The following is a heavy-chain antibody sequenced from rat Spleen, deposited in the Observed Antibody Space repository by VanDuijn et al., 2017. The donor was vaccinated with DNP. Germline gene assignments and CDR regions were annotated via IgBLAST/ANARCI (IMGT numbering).Heavy chain of an antibody. CDR3: ATHYGYPDY. Sequence: EVDLVETGGGLVQPGRSLKVSCVASGFTFSDYWMYWFRQAPGKGLEWIASINAAGGTTLYPDSVKGRFTISRDNARSTLYLQMDGLRSEDTATYYCATHYGYPDYWGQGVMVTVSS. V-gene: IGHV5-58*01. CDR1: GFTFSDYW. D-gene: IGHD1-6*01. J-gene: IGHJ2*01. CDR2: INAAGGTT.